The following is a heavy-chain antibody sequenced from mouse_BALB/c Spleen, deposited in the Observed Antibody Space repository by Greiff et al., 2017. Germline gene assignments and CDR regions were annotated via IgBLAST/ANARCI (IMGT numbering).Heavy chain of an antibody. D-gene: IGHD1-1*01. CDR1: GFTFSSFG. CDR2: ISSGSSTI. V-gene: IGHV5-17*02. Sequence: DVKLVESGGGLVQPGGSRKLSCAASGFTFSSFGMHWVRQAPEKGLEWVAYISSGSSTIYYADTVKGRFTISRDNPKNTLFLQMTSLRSEDTAMYYCARWYYGSRAMDYWGQGTSVTVSS. J-gene: IGHJ4*01. CDR3: ARWYYGSRAMDY.